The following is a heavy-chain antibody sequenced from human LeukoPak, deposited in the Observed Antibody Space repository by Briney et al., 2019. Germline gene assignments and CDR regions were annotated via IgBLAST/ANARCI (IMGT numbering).Heavy chain of an antibody. CDR1: GFTFSSYS. V-gene: IGHV3-21*01. Sequence: GGSLRLSCAASGFTFSSYSMNWVRQAPGKGLEWVSSISSSSSYIYYADSVKGRFTISRDNAKNSLYLQMNSLRAEDTAVYYCARRSIAAAGTFVGFDYWGQGTLVTVSS. D-gene: IGHD6-13*01. CDR3: ARRSIAAAGTFVGFDY. CDR2: ISSSSSYI. J-gene: IGHJ4*02.